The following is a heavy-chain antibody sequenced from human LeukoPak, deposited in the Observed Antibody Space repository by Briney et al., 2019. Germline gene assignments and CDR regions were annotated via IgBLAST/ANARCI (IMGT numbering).Heavy chain of an antibody. J-gene: IGHJ6*03. Sequence: SETLSLTCTVSGGSISSSSYYWGWIRQPPGKGLEWIGSIYYSGSTYYNPSLKSRVTISVDTSKNQLSLKLSSVTAADTAVYYCARINYDFWSGYEYHYYYYYMDVWGKGTTVTVSS. CDR1: GGSISSSSYY. CDR2: IYYSGST. V-gene: IGHV4-39*07. CDR3: ARINYDFWSGYEYHYYYYYMDV. D-gene: IGHD3-3*01.